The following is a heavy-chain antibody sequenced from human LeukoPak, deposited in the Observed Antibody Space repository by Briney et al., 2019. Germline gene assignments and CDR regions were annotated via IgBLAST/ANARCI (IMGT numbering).Heavy chain of an antibody. CDR3: ARTATSERMGSYCFDY. CDR2: IYYSGST. V-gene: IGHV4-31*03. J-gene: IGHJ4*02. CDR1: GGSISSGGYY. D-gene: IGHD3-16*01. Sequence: SETLSLTCTVSGGSISSGGYYWSWIRQHPGKGLEWIGYIYYSGSTYYNPSLKSRDTISVDTSKNQFSLKLSSVTAADTAVYYCARTATSERMGSYCFDYWGQGTLVSVSS.